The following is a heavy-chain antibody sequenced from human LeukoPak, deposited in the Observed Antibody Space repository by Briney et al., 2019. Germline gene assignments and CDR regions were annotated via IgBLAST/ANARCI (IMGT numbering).Heavy chain of an antibody. D-gene: IGHD3-22*01. J-gene: IGHJ4*02. CDR3: ARVRHYDSSGYYFPVFDD. CDR1: GYTFTSYG. CDR2: ISAYNGNT. Sequence: ASVKVSCKASGYTFTSYGISLVRQALGRGLEWMGWISAYNGNTNYAQKLQGRVTMTTDTSTSTAYMELRSLRSDDTAEYYCARVRHYDSSGYYFPVFDDWGQGTLVTVSS. V-gene: IGHV1-18*01.